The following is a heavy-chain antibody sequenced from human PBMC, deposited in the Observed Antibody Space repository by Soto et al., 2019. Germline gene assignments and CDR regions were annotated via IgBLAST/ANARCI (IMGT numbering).Heavy chain of an antibody. CDR2: IYWDDDK. CDR1: GFSLSTSGVG. J-gene: IGHJ5*02. Sequence: QITLKESGPTLVKPTQTLTLTCTLSGFSLSTSGVGVGWIRQPPGKALEWLTLIYWDDDKRYRPSLKSRLTITKDTSKNQVVLTMTNMDPVDTATYYCALRRGYCSGGSCYSIWFDPWGQGTLVTVSS. CDR3: ALRRGYCSGGSCYSIWFDP. D-gene: IGHD2-15*01. V-gene: IGHV2-5*02.